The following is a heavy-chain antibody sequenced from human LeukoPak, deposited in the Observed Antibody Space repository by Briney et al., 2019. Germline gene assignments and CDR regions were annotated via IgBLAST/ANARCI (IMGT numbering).Heavy chain of an antibody. D-gene: IGHD2-8*01. Sequence: SETLYLTCTVSGGFTSSRSYYWGWIRQPPGKRLEWIGSIYYSGSTYYNPSLKSRVTISIDTSKDQFSLRLSSVTAADTAVYYCATDHACSNGVCSYFDYWGQGTLVTVSS. CDR2: IYYSGST. CDR1: GGFTSSRSYY. CDR3: ATDHACSNGVCSYFDY. J-gene: IGHJ4*02. V-gene: IGHV4-39*07.